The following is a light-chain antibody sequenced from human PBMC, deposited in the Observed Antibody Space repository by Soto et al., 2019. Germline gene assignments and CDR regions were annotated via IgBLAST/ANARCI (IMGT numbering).Light chain of an antibody. V-gene: IGLV1-47*01. J-gene: IGLJ2*01. CDR3: AAWDDSLSGVV. CDR2: KND. CDR1: SSNIGSNH. Sequence: QAVLTQPPSASGTPGQRVTISCSGSSSNIGSNHVYWHQQLPGTAPKLLIYKNDQRPSGVPDRFSGSKSGTSASLAISGLRSEDEAEYYCAAWDDSLSGVVFGGGTKVTVL.